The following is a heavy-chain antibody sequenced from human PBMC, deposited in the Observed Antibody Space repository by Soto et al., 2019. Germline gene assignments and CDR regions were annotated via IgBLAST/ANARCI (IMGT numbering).Heavy chain of an antibody. D-gene: IGHD3-9*01. J-gene: IGHJ4*02. V-gene: IGHV3-23*01. CDR3: AKVRGYDILTGYYYY. Sequence: EVQLLESGGGLVQPGGSLRLSCAASGFTFSSYAMSWVRQAPGKGLEWVSAISGSGGSTYYADAVKGRFTISRNNSKNTLYLQMNSLRAEDTAVYYCAKVRGYDILTGYYYYWGQGTLVTVSS. CDR2: ISGSGGST. CDR1: GFTFSSYA.